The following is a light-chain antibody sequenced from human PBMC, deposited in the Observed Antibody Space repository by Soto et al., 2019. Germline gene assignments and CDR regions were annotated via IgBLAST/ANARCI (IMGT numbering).Light chain of an antibody. CDR1: QSISSW. J-gene: IGKJ1*01. V-gene: IGKV1-5*03. CDR2: KAS. CDR3: QQYNSYWT. Sequence: DIQMTQSPSTLSASVGDRVTITCRTSQSISSWLAWYQQKPGKAPKLLNYKASSLESGVPSRFSGSGSGTECTLTISSLQPDDFATYYCQQYNSYWTFGQGPKVEIK.